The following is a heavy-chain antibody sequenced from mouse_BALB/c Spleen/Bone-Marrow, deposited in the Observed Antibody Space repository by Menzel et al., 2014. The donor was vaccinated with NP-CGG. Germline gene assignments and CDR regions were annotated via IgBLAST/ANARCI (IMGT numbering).Heavy chain of an antibody. D-gene: IGHD2-14*01. CDR3: NARGYRYDGYAMDN. CDR1: GFNIKDYY. V-gene: IGHV14-4*02. Sequence: EVLLPQSGAELVRSGVSVKLSCTDSGFNIKDYYMYWVKQRPEQGLEWIGWIDPENGDTEYAPKFQVKATMTADTSSNTAYLQRSSLTSEVTAVYYCNARGYRYDGYAMDNWGQGTSVTVSS. J-gene: IGHJ4*01. CDR2: IDPENGDT.